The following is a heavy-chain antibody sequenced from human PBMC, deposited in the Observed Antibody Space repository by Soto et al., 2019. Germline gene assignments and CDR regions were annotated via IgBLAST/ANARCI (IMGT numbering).Heavy chain of an antibody. Sequence: QVQLVQSGAEVRKPGSSVKVSCKASGGTFSSYAVSWVRQAPGQGLEWMGGINPIFGTADYAQKFQGRVTVTADEATTTAYMELSSLTSEDTAMYYCERAVVSRGFAFDYWGQGTLVTVSS. V-gene: IGHV1-69*01. CDR3: ERAVVSRGFAFDY. CDR2: INPIFGTA. CDR1: GGTFSSYA. J-gene: IGHJ4*02. D-gene: IGHD2-15*01.